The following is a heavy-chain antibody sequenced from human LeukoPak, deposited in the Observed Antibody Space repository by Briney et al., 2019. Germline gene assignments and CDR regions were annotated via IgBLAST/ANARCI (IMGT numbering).Heavy chain of an antibody. CDR1: GYTFTAYY. Sequence: ASVKVSCKASGYTFTAYYLHWVRQAPGQGLDWMGWVSPKSGGTSYAQKFQGRVTMTRDTSITTAYMELSSLTSDDTAMYYCARDGIYSTSFDAYDIWGQGTMVTVSS. V-gene: IGHV1-2*02. CDR2: VSPKSGGT. J-gene: IGHJ3*02. D-gene: IGHD6-6*01. CDR3: ARDGIYSTSFDAYDI.